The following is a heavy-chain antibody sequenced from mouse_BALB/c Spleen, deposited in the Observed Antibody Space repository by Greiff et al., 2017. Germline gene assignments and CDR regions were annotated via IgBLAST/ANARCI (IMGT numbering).Heavy chain of an antibody. Sequence: EVQLQQSGAELVKPGASVKLSCTASGFNIKDPYMHWVKQRPEQGLEWIGRIDPANGNTKYDPKFQGKATITADTSSNTAYLQLSSLTSEDTAVYYCARGPAWFAYWGQGTLVTVSA. J-gene: IGHJ3*01. CDR2: IDPANGNT. CDR1: GFNIKDPY. CDR3: ARGPAWFAY. V-gene: IGHV14-3*02.